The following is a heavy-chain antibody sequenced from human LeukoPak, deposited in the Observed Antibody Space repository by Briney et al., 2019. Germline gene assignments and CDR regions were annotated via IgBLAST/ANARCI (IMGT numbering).Heavy chain of an antibody. CDR1: GGSINNYY. CDR2: IYYSGYT. V-gene: IGHV4-59*08. Sequence: PSETLSLTCTVSGGSINNYYWSWIRQPPGKGLEWIGFIYYSGYTNYNPSLKSRVTISVDTSKNHFSLKLSSVTAADTAVYYCARQYNSGWYFSDYWGQGTLVTVSS. CDR3: ARQYNSGWYFSDY. D-gene: IGHD6-19*01. J-gene: IGHJ4*02.